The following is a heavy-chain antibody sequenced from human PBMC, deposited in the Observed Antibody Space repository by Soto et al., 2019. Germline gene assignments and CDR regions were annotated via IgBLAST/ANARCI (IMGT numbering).Heavy chain of an antibody. CDR3: ARDLYYSSGRYLDHDAFDI. V-gene: IGHV1-18*01. D-gene: IGHD6-19*01. CDR1: GYNFTSYG. Sequence: GASEKVSCKASGYNFTSYGISWVRQAPGQGLEWMGWISPHNDRTKYARRFQDRVTMTTETPTSTVYMELGSLRSDDTAVYYCARDLYYSSGRYLDHDAFDIWGQGTVVTVSS. CDR2: ISPHNDRT. J-gene: IGHJ3*02.